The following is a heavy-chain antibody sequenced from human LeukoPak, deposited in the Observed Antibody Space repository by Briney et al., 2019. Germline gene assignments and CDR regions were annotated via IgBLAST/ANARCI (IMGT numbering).Heavy chain of an antibody. CDR3: ARRPNRGVMSLRYYYYMDV. Sequence: PSETLSLTCTVSGGSISSSSYYWGWIRQPPGKGLEWIGSIYYSGSTYYNPSLKSRVTISVDTSKNQFSLKLSSVTAADTAVYYCARRPNRGVMSLRYYYYMDVWGKGTTVTVSS. D-gene: IGHD3-10*01. CDR1: GGSISSSSYY. J-gene: IGHJ6*03. V-gene: IGHV4-39*07. CDR2: IYYSGST.